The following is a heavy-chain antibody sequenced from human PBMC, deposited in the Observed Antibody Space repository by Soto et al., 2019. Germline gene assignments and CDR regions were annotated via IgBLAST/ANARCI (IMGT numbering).Heavy chain of an antibody. V-gene: IGHV3-23*01. J-gene: IGHJ5*02. CDR1: GFTFSSYA. Sequence: PGGFLRLSCAASGFTFSSYAMSWVRQAPGKGLEWVSAISGSGGSTYYADSVKGRFTISRDNSKNTLYLQMNSLRAEDTAVYYCARRDILTGHRRFDPWGQGTLVTVSS. D-gene: IGHD3-9*01. CDR3: ARRDILTGHRRFDP. CDR2: ISGSGGST.